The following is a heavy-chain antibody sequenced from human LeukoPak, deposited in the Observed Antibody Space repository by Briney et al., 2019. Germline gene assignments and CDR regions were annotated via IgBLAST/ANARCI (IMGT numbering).Heavy chain of an antibody. CDR1: GFTFSNYA. Sequence: GGSLRLSCAASGFTFSNYAMHWVRQAPGKGPEWVAVLSYDGSNKYYADSVKGRFTISRDNSKSTLYLQMNSLRAEDTAIYYCARGTIFGVVVKGHMDVWGKGTTVTVSS. CDR2: LSYDGSNK. D-gene: IGHD3-3*01. J-gene: IGHJ6*03. CDR3: ARGTIFGVVVKGHMDV. V-gene: IGHV3-30*04.